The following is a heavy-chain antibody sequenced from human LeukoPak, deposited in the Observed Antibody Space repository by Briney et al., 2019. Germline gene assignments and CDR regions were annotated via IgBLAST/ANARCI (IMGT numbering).Heavy chain of an antibody. D-gene: IGHD2-15*01. CDR1: GFTVSSSY. Sequence: GGSLRLSCAASGFTVSSSYMYWVRQAPGKGLEWVSFFYRGDSTYYAESVTGRFTISRDNSKTTLYLLMNSLIPEDTAVYYCAREVVSIPSYFDSWGQGTLVTVSS. CDR3: AREVVSIPSYFDS. J-gene: IGHJ4*02. CDR2: FYRGDST. V-gene: IGHV3-53*01.